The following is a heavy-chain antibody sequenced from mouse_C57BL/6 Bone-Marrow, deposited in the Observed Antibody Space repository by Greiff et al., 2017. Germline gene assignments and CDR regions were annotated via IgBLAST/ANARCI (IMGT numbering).Heavy chain of an antibody. CDR3: ARSLYDGSSYNY. CDR1: GYTFTSYW. J-gene: IGHJ2*01. V-gene: IGHV1-69*01. D-gene: IGHD1-1*01. Sequence: QVQLQQPGAELVTPGASVKLSCKASGYTFTSYWMPWVKQRPGQGLEWIGEIDPSDSYTNYNQKFKGKSTLTVDKSSSTAYMQLSSLTSEYSAVYYCARSLYDGSSYNYWGQGTTLTVSS. CDR2: IDPSDSYT.